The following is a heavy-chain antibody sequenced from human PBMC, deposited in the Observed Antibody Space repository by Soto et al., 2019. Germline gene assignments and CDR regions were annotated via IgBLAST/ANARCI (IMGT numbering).Heavy chain of an antibody. J-gene: IGHJ6*03. V-gene: IGHV5-51*01. CDR2: IYPGDSDT. D-gene: IGHD2-15*01. Sequence: GESLKISCKGSGYSFTSYWIGWVRQMPGKGLEWMGIIYPGDSDTRYSPSFQGQVTISADKSISTAYLQWSSLKASDTAMYYCARLAPTELCSGGSCYSGPYYYYYMDVWGKGTTVTVSS. CDR3: ARLAPTELCSGGSCYSGPYYYYYMDV. CDR1: GYSFTSYW.